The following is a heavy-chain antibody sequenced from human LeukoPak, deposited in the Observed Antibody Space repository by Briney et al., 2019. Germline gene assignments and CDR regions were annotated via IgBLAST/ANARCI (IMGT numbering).Heavy chain of an antibody. CDR3: ARGMSYSWPGRVDY. V-gene: IGHV4-34*01. CDR2: INHSGST. CDR1: GGSFSGYY. J-gene: IGHJ4*02. Sequence: PSETLSLTCAVYGGSFSGYYWSWIRQPPGKGLEWIGEINHSGSTNYNPSLKSRVTISVDTSRNQFSLNLSSVTAADTAVYYCARGMSYSWPGRVDYWGQGTLVTVSS. D-gene: IGHD1-26*01.